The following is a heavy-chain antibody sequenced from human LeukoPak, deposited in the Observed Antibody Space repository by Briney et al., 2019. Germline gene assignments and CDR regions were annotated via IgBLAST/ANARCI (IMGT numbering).Heavy chain of an antibody. CDR3: ARARIVVAVAATEAFDI. J-gene: IGHJ3*02. CDR2: IIPILGIA. D-gene: IGHD2-15*01. CDR1: GGTFSSYA. Sequence: SVKVSCKASGGTFSSYAISWGRQAPGQGLEWMGRIIPILGIANYAQKFQGRVTITADKSTSTAYMELSSLRSEDTAVYYCARARIVVAVAATEAFDIWGQGTIVTVSS. V-gene: IGHV1-69*04.